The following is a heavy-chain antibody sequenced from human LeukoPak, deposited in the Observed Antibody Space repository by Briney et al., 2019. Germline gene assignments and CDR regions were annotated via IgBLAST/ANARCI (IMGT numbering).Heavy chain of an antibody. CDR2: INPNSGGT. J-gene: IGHJ3*01. CDR1: GYTFTGYY. CDR3: ARIRDGYNDAYDL. Sequence: ATVKVSCKASGYTFTGYYMHWVRQAPGQGLGWMGWINPNSGGTNYAQKFQGRVTMTRDTSTSTLYMELSSLRSEDTAIYYCARIRDGYNDAYDLWGQGTVVTVPS. V-gene: IGHV1-2*02. D-gene: IGHD5-24*01.